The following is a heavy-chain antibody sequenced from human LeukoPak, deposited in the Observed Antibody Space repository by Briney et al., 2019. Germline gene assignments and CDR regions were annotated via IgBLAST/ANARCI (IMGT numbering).Heavy chain of an antibody. J-gene: IGHJ4*02. Sequence: PGGSLRLSCAVSGFTFSHYAMSWVRQAPGRGLEWVSGIYSDGSTYYADSVKGRFTISRDNSQNTLYLQMNSLRAEDTAVYYCARGYYRFVSESWGQGTLVTVSS. CDR3: ARGYYRFVSES. CDR2: IYSDGST. D-gene: IGHD3-10*01. V-gene: IGHV3-66*01. CDR1: GFTFSHYA.